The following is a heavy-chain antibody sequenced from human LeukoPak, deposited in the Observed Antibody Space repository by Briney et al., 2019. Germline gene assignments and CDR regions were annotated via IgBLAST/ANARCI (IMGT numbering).Heavy chain of an antibody. Sequence: GGSLRLSCAASGFTFSSYTMSWVRQAPGEGLEWVSTITTSDGNTYYADSVKGRFTVSRDNSKNTLFLQMNSLRAEDTAVYYCAKDGGLWVSAHWGDSWGRGTLVTVSS. D-gene: IGHD7-27*01. CDR1: GFTFSSYT. V-gene: IGHV3-23*01. J-gene: IGHJ4*02. CDR3: AKDGGLWVSAHWGDS. CDR2: ITTSDGNT.